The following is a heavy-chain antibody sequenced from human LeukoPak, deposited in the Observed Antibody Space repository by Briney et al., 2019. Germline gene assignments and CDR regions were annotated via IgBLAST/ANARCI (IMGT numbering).Heavy chain of an antibody. J-gene: IGHJ4*02. V-gene: IGHV1-2*06. CDR2: INPNSGDT. Sequence: GASVKVSCKASGYTFNGYYMHWVRQAPGQGLEWMGRINPNSGDTNYAQKFQGRVTMTRDTSISTAYMELSRLRSDDTAVYYCAREQIVGATVYYWGQGTLVTVSS. CDR3: AREQIVGATVYY. CDR1: GYTFNGYY. D-gene: IGHD1-26*01.